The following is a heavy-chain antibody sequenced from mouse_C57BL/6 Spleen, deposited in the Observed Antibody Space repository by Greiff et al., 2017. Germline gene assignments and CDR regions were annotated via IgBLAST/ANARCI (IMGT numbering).Heavy chain of an antibody. D-gene: IGHD2-2*01. J-gene: IGHJ3*01. Sequence: QVQLQQPGAELVRPGSSVKLSCKASGYTFTSYWMDWVKQRPGQGLEWIGNIYPSDSETHYNQKFKDKATLTVDKSSSTAYMQLSSLTYEDSAVYYCARGVYYGYAAWFAYWGQGTLVTVSA. CDR2: IYPSDSET. V-gene: IGHV1-61*01. CDR3: ARGVYYGYAAWFAY. CDR1: GYTFTSYW.